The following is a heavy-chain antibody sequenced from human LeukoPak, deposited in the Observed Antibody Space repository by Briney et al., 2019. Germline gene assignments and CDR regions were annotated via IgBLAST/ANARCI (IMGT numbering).Heavy chain of an antibody. CDR3: TTDPGVPYCSSTSCYPYFDY. J-gene: IGHJ4*02. CDR1: GFTFSNAW. D-gene: IGHD2-2*01. Sequence: GGSLRLSCAASGFTFSNAWMSWVRQAPGKGLEWVGRIKSKTDGGTTDYAAPVKGRFTISRDDSKNTLYLQMNSLKTEDTAVYYCTTDPGVPYCSSTSCYPYFDYWGQGTLVTVSS. CDR2: IKSKTDGGTT. V-gene: IGHV3-15*01.